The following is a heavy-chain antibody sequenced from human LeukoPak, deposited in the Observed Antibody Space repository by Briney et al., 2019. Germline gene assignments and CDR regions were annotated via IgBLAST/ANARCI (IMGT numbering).Heavy chain of an antibody. J-gene: IGHJ4*02. CDR2: IRYDGITK. CDR3: AALHTGTFVDY. CDR1: GFSFSGYG. D-gene: IGHD4-17*01. V-gene: IGHV3-30*02. Sequence: GGSLRLSCAASGFSFSGYGMHWVRQVPGKGLEWVAFIRYDGITKFYIDSVKGRFAISRDNSKNTLSLQKNSLRTEDTAVYYCAALHTGTFVDYWGQGTLVTVSS.